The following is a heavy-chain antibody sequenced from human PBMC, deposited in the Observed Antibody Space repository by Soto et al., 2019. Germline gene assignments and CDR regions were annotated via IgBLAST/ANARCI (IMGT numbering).Heavy chain of an antibody. J-gene: IGHJ6*02. CDR3: ARDPVGLFGYMVV. CDR2: IIPLLGTA. D-gene: IGHD6-25*01. Sequence: SEKVSCKASQGTLRSYSITCVRQAPGQGLEWMGEIIPLLGTANYAQKLQGRVMITGDKSTSTIYMGLSSLSSDDKAVYYCARDPVGLFGYMVVWGQGTTVTVSS. CDR1: QGTLRSYS. V-gene: IGHV1-69*08.